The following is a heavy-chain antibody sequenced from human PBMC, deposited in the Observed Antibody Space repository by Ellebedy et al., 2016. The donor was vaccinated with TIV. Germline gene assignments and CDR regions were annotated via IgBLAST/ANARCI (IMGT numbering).Heavy chain of an antibody. Sequence: GESLKISCKASGYSFTSYWIGWVRQMPGKGLEWMGIIYPRDSDTRYSPSFQGQVTISADKSINTAYLQWSSLKASDTAMYYCARQLGGDYVGVAFDIWGQGTMVTVSS. CDR3: ARQLGGDYVGVAFDI. D-gene: IGHD4-17*01. J-gene: IGHJ3*02. CDR2: IYPRDSDT. CDR1: GYSFTSYW. V-gene: IGHV5-51*01.